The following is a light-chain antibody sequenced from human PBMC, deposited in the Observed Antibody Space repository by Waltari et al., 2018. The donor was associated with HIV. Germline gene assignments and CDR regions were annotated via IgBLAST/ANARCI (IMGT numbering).Light chain of an antibody. CDR3: AARDDILSGSWV. CDR2: SDS. J-gene: IGLJ3*02. CDR1: ISNIGTNS. V-gene: IGLV1-44*01. Sequence: HSVLTQAPSASGTLGQRVTISCSGSISNIGTNSLSWFQQLPGMSPRLIIFSDSQRPSGVPDRFSASKSGTSASLAIDGLESGDEADYYCAARDDILSGSWVFGGGT.